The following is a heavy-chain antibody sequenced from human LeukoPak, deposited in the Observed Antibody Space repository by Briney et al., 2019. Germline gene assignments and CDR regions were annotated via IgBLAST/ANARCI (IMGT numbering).Heavy chain of an antibody. V-gene: IGHV1-46*01. Sequence: EASVKVSRKASGYTFTSYYMHWVRQAPGQGLEWMGIINPSGGSTSYAQKFQGRVTMTRDTSTSTVYMELSSLRSEDTAVYYCASSGVESYYYGSGSWDYWGQGTLVTVSS. J-gene: IGHJ4*02. CDR2: INPSGGST. D-gene: IGHD3-10*01. CDR3: ASSGVESYYYGSGSWDY. CDR1: GYTFTSYY.